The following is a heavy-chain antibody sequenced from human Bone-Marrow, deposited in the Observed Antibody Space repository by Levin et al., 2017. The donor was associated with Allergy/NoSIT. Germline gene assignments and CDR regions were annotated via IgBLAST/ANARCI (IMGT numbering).Heavy chain of an antibody. D-gene: IGHD6-19*01. CDR3: ARLTGGSGWYYFDY. CDR2: IGTSSTSM. V-gene: IGHV3-21*06. J-gene: IGHJ4*02. CDR1: GFSFSSYS. Sequence: GSLRLSCAASGFSFSSYSINWVRQAPGKGLEWVSSIGTSSTSMFYADSMKGRFTISRDNAKNSVYLQMNSLRAEDTAVYYCARLTGGSGWYYFDYWGRGTLVTVSS.